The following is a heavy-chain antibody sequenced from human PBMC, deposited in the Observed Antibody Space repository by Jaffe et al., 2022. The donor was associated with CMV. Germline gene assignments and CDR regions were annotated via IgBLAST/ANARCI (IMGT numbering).Heavy chain of an antibody. V-gene: IGHV3-30*18. CDR1: GFTFSSYG. Sequence: QVQLVESGGGVVQPGRSLRLSCAASGFTFSSYGMHWVRQAPGKGLEWVAVISYDGSNKYYADSVKGRFTISRDNSKNTLYLQMNSLRAEDTAVYYCAKDGVLWFGELFRNWFDPWGQGTLVTVSS. J-gene: IGHJ5*02. D-gene: IGHD3-10*01. CDR2: ISYDGSNK. CDR3: AKDGVLWFGELFRNWFDP.